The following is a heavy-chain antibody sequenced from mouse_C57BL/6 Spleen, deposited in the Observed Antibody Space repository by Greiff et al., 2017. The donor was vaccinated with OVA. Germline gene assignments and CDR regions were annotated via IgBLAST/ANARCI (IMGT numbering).Heavy chain of an antibody. CDR2: ITPSTGGT. J-gene: IGHJ2*01. V-gene: IGHV1-42*01. Sequence: VQLQQSGPELVKPGASVKISCKASGYSFTGYYMNWVKQSPEKSLEWIGEITPSTGGTTYNQKFKAKATLTVDKSSSTAYMQLKSLTSEDSAVYYGARRYYGSSYHFDYWGQGTTLTVSS. D-gene: IGHD1-1*01. CDR3: ARRYYGSSYHFDY. CDR1: GYSFTGYY.